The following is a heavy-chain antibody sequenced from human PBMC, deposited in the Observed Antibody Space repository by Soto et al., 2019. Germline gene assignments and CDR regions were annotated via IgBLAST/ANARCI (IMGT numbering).Heavy chain of an antibody. CDR3: AKAGRRDIVVVVAAPDY. CDR2: ISDGGDGP. J-gene: IGHJ4*02. V-gene: IGHV3-23*01. D-gene: IGHD2-15*01. Sequence: PGGSLRLSCAASGFTFSSYAMTWVRQAPGKGLEWISSISDGGDGPYYADSVQGRFTISRDNSKNTLSLQMNSLRAEDTAVYYCAKAGRRDIVVVVAAPDYWGQGTLVTVSS. CDR1: GFTFSSYA.